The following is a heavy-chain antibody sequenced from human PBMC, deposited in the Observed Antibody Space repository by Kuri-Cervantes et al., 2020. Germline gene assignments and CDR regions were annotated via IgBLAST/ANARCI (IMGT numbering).Heavy chain of an antibody. D-gene: IGHD3-22*01. CDR1: GFTFSNYA. V-gene: IGHV3-23*01. Sequence: GESLKISCAVSGFTFSNYAMNWVRQAPGKGLEWVSAISGSGGSTYYADSVKGRFTISRDNSKNTLYLQMNSLRAEDTAVYYCAKDVEKYYYDSSGYYPWFDPWGQGTLVTVSS. CDR2: ISGSGGST. CDR3: AKDVEKYYYDSSGYYPWFDP. J-gene: IGHJ5*02.